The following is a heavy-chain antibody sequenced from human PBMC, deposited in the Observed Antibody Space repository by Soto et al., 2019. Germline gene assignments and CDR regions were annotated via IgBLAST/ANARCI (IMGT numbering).Heavy chain of an antibody. D-gene: IGHD4-17*01. CDR1: GYTFTGYY. V-gene: IGHV1-2*04. CDR2: INPNSGGT. Sequence: ASVKVSCKASGYTFTGYYMHWVRQAPGQGLEWMGWINPNSGGTNYAQKFQGWVTMTRDTSISTAYMELSRLRSDDTAVYYCARSYGDYVTHYFDYWGQGTLVTVSS. J-gene: IGHJ4*02. CDR3: ARSYGDYVTHYFDY.